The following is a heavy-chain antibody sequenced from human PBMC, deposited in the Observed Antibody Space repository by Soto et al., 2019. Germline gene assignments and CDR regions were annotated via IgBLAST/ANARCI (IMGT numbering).Heavy chain of an antibody. CDR3: TRPWTVSGSGSYYNVDPVGY. Sequence: PGGSLRLSCTASGFTFGDYAMSWFRQAPGKGLEWVSFIRSKAYGGTTEYAASVKGRFTISRDDSKSIAFLQMNGLKTEDTAVYYCTRPWTVSGSGSYYNVDPVGYWGQGTLVTVSS. D-gene: IGHD3-10*01. V-gene: IGHV3-49*03. CDR2: IRSKAYGGTT. J-gene: IGHJ4*02. CDR1: GFTFGDYA.